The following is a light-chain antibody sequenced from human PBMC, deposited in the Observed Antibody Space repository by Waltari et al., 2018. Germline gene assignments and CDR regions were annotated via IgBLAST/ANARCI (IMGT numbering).Light chain of an antibody. V-gene: IGKV3-11*01. CDR1: QSVGSY. CDR3: QQRTGWPRT. CDR2: DAS. Sequence: EIVLTQSPATLSLSPGARATLSCRASQSVGSYLAWYQQQPGQAPRLLIYDASNRATGIPARFSGSGSGTDFTLTISSLEPEDFAVYYCQQRTGWPRTFGQGTKVEIK. J-gene: IGKJ1*01.